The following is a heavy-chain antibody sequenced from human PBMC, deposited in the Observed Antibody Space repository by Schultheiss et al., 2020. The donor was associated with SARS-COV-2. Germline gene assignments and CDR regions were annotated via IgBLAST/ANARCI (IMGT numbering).Heavy chain of an antibody. CDR2: IYHSGST. CDR3: ARARLIYFDY. Sequence: SETLSLTCTVSGYSISSGYYWGWIRQPPGKGLEWIGSIYHSGSTNYNPSLKSRVTILVDTSKNQFSLKLSSVTAADTAVYYCARARLIYFDYWGQGTLVTVAS. V-gene: IGHV4-38-2*02. D-gene: IGHD3-16*01. CDR1: GYSISSGYY. J-gene: IGHJ4*02.